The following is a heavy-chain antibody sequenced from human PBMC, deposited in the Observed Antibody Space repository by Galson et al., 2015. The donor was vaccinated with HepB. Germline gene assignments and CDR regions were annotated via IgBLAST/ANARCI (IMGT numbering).Heavy chain of an antibody. V-gene: IGHV3-11*04. CDR1: GFTFSDFY. CDR2: ISNSGSTI. CDR3: VREQYGDDDAFDI. J-gene: IGHJ3*02. Sequence: SLRLSCAASGFTFSDFYMSWIRQAPGKGLEWVLYISNSGSTIYYSDSVKDRFTISRDNSKDRMHLEMNSLRAEDTAVYYCVREQYGDDDAFDIWGQGTMVTVSS. D-gene: IGHD4-17*01.